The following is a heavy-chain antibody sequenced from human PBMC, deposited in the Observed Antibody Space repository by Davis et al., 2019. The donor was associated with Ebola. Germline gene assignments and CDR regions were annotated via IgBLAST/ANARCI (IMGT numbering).Heavy chain of an antibody. D-gene: IGHD4-17*01. Sequence: ASVKVSCKASGYPFINYGVSWVRQAPGQGLEWMGWIAAYNYKTIYAQKFQGRVTMTIAISTDTVYMELRSLRSDDTADYYCARDLEDYGADYWGHGTLVTVSP. CDR2: IAAYNYKT. J-gene: IGHJ4*01. V-gene: IGHV1-18*01. CDR3: ARDLEDYGADY. CDR1: GYPFINYG.